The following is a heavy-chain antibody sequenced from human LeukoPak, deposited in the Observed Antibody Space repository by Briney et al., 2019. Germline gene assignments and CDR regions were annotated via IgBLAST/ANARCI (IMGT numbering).Heavy chain of an antibody. CDR1: GFTFSSYA. D-gene: IGHD5-18*01. Sequence: PGGSLRLSCAASGFTFSSYAMSWVRQAPGKGLEWVSAISGSGGSTYYAGSVKGRFTISRDNSKNTLYLQMNSLRAEDTAVYYCAKGEGSYGRHDAFDIWGQGTMVTVSS. CDR2: ISGSGGST. CDR3: AKGEGSYGRHDAFDI. J-gene: IGHJ3*02. V-gene: IGHV3-23*01.